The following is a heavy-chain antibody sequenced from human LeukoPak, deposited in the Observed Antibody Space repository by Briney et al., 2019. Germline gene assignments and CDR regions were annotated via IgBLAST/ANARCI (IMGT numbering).Heavy chain of an antibody. J-gene: IGHJ5*02. V-gene: IGHV1-8*01. CDR2: RKPNSGDT. Sequence: GGSVQISCKASRDTFTGYDINGWRQATGEGVEWMGWRKPNSGDTGYAQKFQRRVTTSRETTISTAYMELSSLRSEDTAVYYCARGNIEDYYGSGSQNWFDPWGQGTLVTVSS. D-gene: IGHD3-10*01. CDR3: ARGNIEDYYGSGSQNWFDP. CDR1: RDTFTGYD.